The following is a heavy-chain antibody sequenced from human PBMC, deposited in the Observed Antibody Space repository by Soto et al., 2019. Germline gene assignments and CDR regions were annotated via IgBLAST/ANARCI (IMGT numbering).Heavy chain of an antibody. CDR3: ARAPYSSGRGSHLDY. Sequence: GGSLRLSCAASGFTFRGHAMHWVRQAPGKGLEWVALISYDGSNRSYADSVKGRFTISRDNSKNTLYLQMNSLRAEDTAVYYCARAPYSSGRGSHLDYWGQGTLVTVSS. V-gene: IGHV3-30-3*01. CDR1: GFTFRGHA. J-gene: IGHJ4*02. CDR2: ISYDGSNR. D-gene: IGHD6-19*01.